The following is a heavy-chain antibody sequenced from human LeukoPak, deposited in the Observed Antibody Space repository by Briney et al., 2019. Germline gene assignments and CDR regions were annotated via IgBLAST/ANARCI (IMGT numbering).Heavy chain of an antibody. Sequence: GGSLRLSCAASGFSFRNYWMCWDRQAPGKGLVCVSRINSDGSTTTYADSVKGRFTTSRDNAKNTLYLQMNSLRAEDSALYYCARIRESLGLGAFDIWGQGTMVTVSS. D-gene: IGHD7-27*01. CDR1: GFSFRNYW. CDR3: ARIRESLGLGAFDI. CDR2: INSDGSTT. J-gene: IGHJ3*02. V-gene: IGHV3-74*03.